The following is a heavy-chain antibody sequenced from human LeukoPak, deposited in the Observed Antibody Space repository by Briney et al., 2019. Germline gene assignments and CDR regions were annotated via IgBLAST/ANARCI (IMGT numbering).Heavy chain of an antibody. J-gene: IGHJ3*02. Sequence: GGSLRLSCAGSGFTFSSYEMNWVRQAPGKGLEWVSYISSSGDTIHYTDSVKGRFTISRDNGKNSLYLQMNSLRVEDTAVYYCARDRGTATVRSFDIWGQGTVVTVSS. CDR2: ISSSGDTI. V-gene: IGHV3-48*03. CDR1: GFTFSSYE. CDR3: ARDRGTATVRSFDI. D-gene: IGHD4-17*01.